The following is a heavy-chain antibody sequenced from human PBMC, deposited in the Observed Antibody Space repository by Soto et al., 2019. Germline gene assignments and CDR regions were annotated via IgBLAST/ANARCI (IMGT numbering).Heavy chain of an antibody. D-gene: IGHD6-13*01. CDR1: GYTFTGYY. J-gene: IGHJ4*02. V-gene: IGHV1-2*04. Sequence: ASVKVSCKASGYTFTGYYMHWVRQAPGQGLEWMGWINPNSGGTNYAQKFQGWVTMTRDTSISTAYMELSRLRSDDTAVYYCARERGRSSSFNLHDLDSREFDYWGQGTLVTVSS. CDR2: INPNSGGT. CDR3: ARERGRSSSFNLHDLDSREFDY.